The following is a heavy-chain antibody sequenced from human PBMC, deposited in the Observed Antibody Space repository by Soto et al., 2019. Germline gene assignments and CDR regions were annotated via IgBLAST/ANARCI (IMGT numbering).Heavy chain of an antibody. Sequence: ASVKVSCKASGYSFSTHAMHWVRQAPGQGLEWMGWINGGNGNTKYSQKFRDRVTITRDTSASTGYMGLSSLRSEDTAVYYCARGKGMEENYYYYGMDVWGQGTTVTVSS. V-gene: IGHV1-3*01. CDR1: GYSFSTHA. D-gene: IGHD1-1*01. CDR2: INGGNGNT. J-gene: IGHJ6*02. CDR3: ARGKGMEENYYYYGMDV.